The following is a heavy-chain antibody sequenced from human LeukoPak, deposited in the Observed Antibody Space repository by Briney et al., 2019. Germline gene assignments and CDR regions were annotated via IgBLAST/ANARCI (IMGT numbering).Heavy chain of an antibody. CDR3: ARTYYDYVWGSYRSDYYFDY. J-gene: IGHJ4*02. CDR1: GGSISSGGYY. D-gene: IGHD3-16*02. Sequence: SETLSLTCTVSGGSISSGGYYWSWIRQPPGKGLEWIGYIYHSGSTYYNPSLKSRVTISVDRSKNQFSLKLSSVTAADTAVYYCARTYYDYVWGSYRSDYYFDYWGQGTLVTVSS. V-gene: IGHV4-30-2*01. CDR2: IYHSGST.